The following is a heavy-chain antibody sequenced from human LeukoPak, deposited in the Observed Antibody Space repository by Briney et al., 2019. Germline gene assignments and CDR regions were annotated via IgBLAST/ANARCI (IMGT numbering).Heavy chain of an antibody. D-gene: IGHD4/OR15-4a*01. Sequence: SETLSLTCAVYGGSLSGYYWSWICQSPGKGLEWIGEINHGGSTNYNPSLKSRVTMSVDTSKSHFSLKLSSVTAADTAVYFCAREGRMSMGIEYWGQGTLVTVSS. J-gene: IGHJ4*02. V-gene: IGHV4-34*01. CDR1: GGSLSGYY. CDR3: AREGRMSMGIEY. CDR2: INHGGST.